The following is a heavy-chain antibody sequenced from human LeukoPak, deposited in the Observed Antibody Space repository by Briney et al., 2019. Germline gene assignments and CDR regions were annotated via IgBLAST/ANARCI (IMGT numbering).Heavy chain of an antibody. Sequence: PGGSLRLSCAASGFTFDDYGMSWVRQAPGKGLEWVSGINWNGGSTGYADSVKGRFTISRDNAKNALYLQMNSLAAEDTAVYYCARGLILTGSAPFDYWGQGTLVTVSS. V-gene: IGHV3-20*04. CDR2: INWNGGST. J-gene: IGHJ4*02. CDR1: GFTFDDYG. CDR3: ARGLILTGSAPFDY. D-gene: IGHD3-9*01.